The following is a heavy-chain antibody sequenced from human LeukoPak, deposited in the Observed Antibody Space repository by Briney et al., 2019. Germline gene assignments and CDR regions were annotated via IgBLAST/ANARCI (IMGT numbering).Heavy chain of an antibody. J-gene: IGHJ3*02. Sequence: GRSLRLSCAASGFTFDDYAMHWVRQAPGKGLEWVSGISWNSGSIGYADSVKGRFTISRDNAKNSLYLQMNSLRAEDTAVYYCAKEGDYGDYLDAFDIWGQGTMVTVSS. D-gene: IGHD4-17*01. CDR1: GFTFDDYA. CDR2: ISWNSGSI. V-gene: IGHV3-9*01. CDR3: AKEGDYGDYLDAFDI.